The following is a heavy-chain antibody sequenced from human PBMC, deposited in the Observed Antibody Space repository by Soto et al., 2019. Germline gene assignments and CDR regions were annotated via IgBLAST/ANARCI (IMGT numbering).Heavy chain of an antibody. CDR3: ARATMVRGVIITFDY. Sequence: LETLSLTCAVYGGSFSGYYWSWIRQPPGKGLEWIGEINHSGSTNYNPSLKSRVTISVDTSKNQFSLKLSSVTAADTAVYYCARATMVRGVIITFDYWGQGTLVTVSS. CDR2: INHSGST. J-gene: IGHJ4*02. CDR1: GGSFSGYY. V-gene: IGHV4-34*01. D-gene: IGHD3-10*01.